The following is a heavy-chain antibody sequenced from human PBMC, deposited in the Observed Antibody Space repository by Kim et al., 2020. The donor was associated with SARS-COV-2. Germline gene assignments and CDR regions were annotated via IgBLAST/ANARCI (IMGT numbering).Heavy chain of an antibody. D-gene: IGHD3-22*01. CDR1: GFTFSSYA. Sequence: GGSLRLSCAASGFTFSSYAMHWVRQAPGKGLEWVAVISYDGSNKYYADSVKGRFTISRDNSKNTLYLQMNSLRAEDTAVYYCARDLGDSSGYYGYIGGIPNDWGQGSLVTVSS. V-gene: IGHV3-30*04. J-gene: IGHJ4*02. CDR3: ARDLGDSSGYYGYIGGIPND. CDR2: ISYDGSNK.